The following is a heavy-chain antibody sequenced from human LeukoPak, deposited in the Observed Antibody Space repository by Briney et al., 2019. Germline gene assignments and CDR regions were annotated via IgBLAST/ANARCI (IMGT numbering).Heavy chain of an antibody. J-gene: IGHJ4*02. Sequence: GGSLRLSRAASGITLSSHSMHWVRQAPGKGLEWVSFIDSGGSSIHYAASVQGRFTISRDNAKNSLYLQMDSLRAEDTAVYYCARGQASGSFIIDYWGQGTLVTVSS. D-gene: IGHD3-10*01. CDR1: GITLSSHS. V-gene: IGHV3-48*01. CDR2: IDSGGSSI. CDR3: ARGQASGSFIIDY.